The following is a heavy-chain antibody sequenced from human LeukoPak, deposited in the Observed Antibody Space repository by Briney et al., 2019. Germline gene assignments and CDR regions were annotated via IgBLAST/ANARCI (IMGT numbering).Heavy chain of an antibody. CDR3: ARGLRLGELPPRDY. CDR2: ISGSGGST. V-gene: IGHV3-23*01. D-gene: IGHD3-16*01. Sequence: GGSLRLSCAASGFTFSSYVMSWVRQAPGKGLEWVSAISGSGGSTYYADSVKGRFTISRDNSKNTLYLQMNSLRAEDTAVYYCARGLRLGELPPRDYWGQGTLVTVSS. CDR1: GFTFSSYV. J-gene: IGHJ4*02.